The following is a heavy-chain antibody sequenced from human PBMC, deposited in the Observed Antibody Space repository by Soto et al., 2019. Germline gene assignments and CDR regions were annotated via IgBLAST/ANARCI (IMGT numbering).Heavy chain of an antibody. V-gene: IGHV3-30*18. CDR3: AKDRRQNYYYGMDV. D-gene: IGHD6-25*01. CDR2: ISYDGSNK. J-gene: IGHJ6*02. Sequence: QVQLVESGGGVVQPGRSLRLSCAASGFTFSSYGMHWVRQAPGKGLEWVAVISYDGSNKYYADSVKGRLTISRDNSKNTLYLQMNSMRADDTAVYSCAKDRRQNYYYGMDVWGQGTTVTVSS. CDR1: GFTFSSYG.